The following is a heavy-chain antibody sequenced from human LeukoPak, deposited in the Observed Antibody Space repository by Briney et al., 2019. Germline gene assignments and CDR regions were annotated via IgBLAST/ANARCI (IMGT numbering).Heavy chain of an antibody. CDR2: ISSSGSTI. D-gene: IGHD6-19*01. J-gene: IGHJ4*02. Sequence: GGSLRLSCAASGFTFSSYEMNWVRQAPGKGLEWVSYISSSGSTIYYADSVLGRFTISRDNAKNSLYLQMKSLRVEDTAVYYCARVRAVADDYWGQGTLVTVSS. V-gene: IGHV3-48*03. CDR3: ARVRAVADDY. CDR1: GFTFSSYE.